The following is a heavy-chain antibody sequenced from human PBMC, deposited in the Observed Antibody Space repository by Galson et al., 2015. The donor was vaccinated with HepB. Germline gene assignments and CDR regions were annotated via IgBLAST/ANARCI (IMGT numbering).Heavy chain of an antibody. J-gene: IGHJ4*02. V-gene: IGHV3-23*01. Sequence: SLRLSCAASGFTFSNYAMTWVRQAPGKGLEWVSTVSGSGATYYADSVKGRFATSRDNSKSTLFLQMDILRAEDTAIYYCAQALNTNDWGTLGNWGQGTLVTVS. D-gene: IGHD3-16*01. CDR1: GFTFSNYA. CDR2: VSGSGAT. CDR3: AQALNTNDWGTLGN.